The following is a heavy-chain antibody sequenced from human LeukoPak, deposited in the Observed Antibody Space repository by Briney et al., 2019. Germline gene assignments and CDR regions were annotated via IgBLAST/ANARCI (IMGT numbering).Heavy chain of an antibody. Sequence: SETLSLTCTVSGYSISSGYYWGWIRQPPGKGLEWIGSIYHSGSTYYNPSLKSRVTISVDTSKNQFSLKLSSVTAADTAVYYCARHQTVLRYFDWSSGGDAFDIWGQGTVVTVSS. V-gene: IGHV4-38-2*02. D-gene: IGHD3-9*01. CDR2: IYHSGST. CDR1: GYSISSGYY. CDR3: ARHQTVLRYFDWSSGGDAFDI. J-gene: IGHJ3*02.